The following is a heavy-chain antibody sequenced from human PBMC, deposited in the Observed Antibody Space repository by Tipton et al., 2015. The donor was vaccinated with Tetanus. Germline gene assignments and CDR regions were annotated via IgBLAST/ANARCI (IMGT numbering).Heavy chain of an antibody. V-gene: IGHV4-4*02. J-gene: IGHJ4*02. CDR1: GGSICINNW. CDR3: ARHFHENSVYYELDIDY. D-gene: IGHD3-22*01. CDR2: IYNCGTT. Sequence: GLVKPSGTLSLTCDVSGGSICINNWWSWVRQSPGKGLEWIGEIYNCGTTNYNPSLKSRVTLSVDTSKNQFSLKLSSVTAADTAVYYCARHFHENSVYYELDIDYWGQGTLVTVSS.